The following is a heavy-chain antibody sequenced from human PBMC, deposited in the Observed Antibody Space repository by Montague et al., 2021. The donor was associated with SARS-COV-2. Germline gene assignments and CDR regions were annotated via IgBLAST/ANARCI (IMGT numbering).Heavy chain of an antibody. J-gene: IGHJ6*03. D-gene: IGHD3-10*01. V-gene: IGHV4-34*01. CDR2: INHGGSI. Sequence: SETLSLTCAVHGTSFSGYYWNWIRQPPRKGLEWIGEINHGGSIKYSPSLKSRLTISADTSKNQFSLKLTSVAAADTAVYYCARLRDGVVPSPILGVGPYYSYYYMDVWGRGTTVTVSS. CDR1: GTSFSGYY. CDR3: ARLRDGVVPSPILGVGPYYSYYYMDV.